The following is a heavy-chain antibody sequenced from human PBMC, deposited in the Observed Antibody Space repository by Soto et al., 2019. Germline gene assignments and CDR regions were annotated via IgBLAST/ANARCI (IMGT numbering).Heavy chain of an antibody. Sequence: PSETLSLTCAVSGGSISSGGYSWSWIRQPPGKGLEWIGYIYHSGGTYYNPSLKSRVTISVDTSKNQFSLKLSSVTAADTAVYYCARVAYYYDSSAVYFDYWGQGTLVTVSS. CDR3: ARVAYYYDSSAVYFDY. V-gene: IGHV4-30-2*05. D-gene: IGHD3-22*01. CDR2: IYHSGGT. J-gene: IGHJ4*02. CDR1: GGSISSGGYS.